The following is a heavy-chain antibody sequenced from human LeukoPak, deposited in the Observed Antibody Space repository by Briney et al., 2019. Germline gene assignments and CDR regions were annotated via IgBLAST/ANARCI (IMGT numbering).Heavy chain of an antibody. CDR2: INTDGGFT. CDR3: AREAKVGGALQY. J-gene: IGHJ4*02. V-gene: IGHV3-74*01. D-gene: IGHD1-26*01. CDR1: GFIFSDYW. Sequence: GGSLRLSCAASGFIFSDYWMHWVRQAPGKGLVWVSRINTDGGFTRYADSVQGRFIISRDTAKNTLFLQMNSLRAEDTAIYYCAREAKVGGALQYWGQGILVTVSS.